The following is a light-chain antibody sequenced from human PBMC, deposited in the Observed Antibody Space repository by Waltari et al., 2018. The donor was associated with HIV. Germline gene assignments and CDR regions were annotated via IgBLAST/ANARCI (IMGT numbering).Light chain of an antibody. CDR1: DDIDKS. CDR3: QHYNSLLIFT. J-gene: IGKJ3*01. Sequence: DIQMTQSPSSLSASLGASVTITCQAIDDIDKSLHWYQQKPGKAPKLLIYDGSNLNTGVPSRFSGSGSGTDFTLTISSLQPDDFATYYCQHYNSLLIFTFGPGTTVDL. CDR2: DGS. V-gene: IGKV1-33*01.